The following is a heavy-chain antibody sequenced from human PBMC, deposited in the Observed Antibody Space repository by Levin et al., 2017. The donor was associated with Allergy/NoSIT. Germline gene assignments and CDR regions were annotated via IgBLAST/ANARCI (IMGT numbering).Heavy chain of an antibody. V-gene: IGHV3-30-3*01. CDR1: GFTFSSYA. Sequence: GGSLRLSCAASGFTFSSYAMHWVRQAPGKGLEWVAIISYDGANTYYADSVKGRFTISRDNSKNTLFVQMNSLRAEDTAVYYCARRSGLQYSRSPGAFDIWGQGTMVSVSS. J-gene: IGHJ3*02. CDR3: ARRSGLQYSRSPGAFDI. D-gene: IGHD6-6*01. CDR2: ISYDGANT.